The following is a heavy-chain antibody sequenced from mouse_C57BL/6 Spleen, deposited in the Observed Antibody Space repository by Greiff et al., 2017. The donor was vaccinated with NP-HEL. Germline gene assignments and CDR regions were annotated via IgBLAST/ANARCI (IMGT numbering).Heavy chain of an antibody. CDR3: ARDSRPAFAY. CDR1: GFTFSSYA. CDR2: ISDGGSYT. V-gene: IGHV5-4*01. Sequence: EVQRVESGGGLVKPGGSLKLSCAASGFTFSSYAMSWVRQTPEKRLEWVATISDGGSYTYYPDNVKGRFTISRDNAKNNLYLQMSHLKSEDTAMYYCARDSRPAFAYWGQGTLVTVSA. J-gene: IGHJ3*01.